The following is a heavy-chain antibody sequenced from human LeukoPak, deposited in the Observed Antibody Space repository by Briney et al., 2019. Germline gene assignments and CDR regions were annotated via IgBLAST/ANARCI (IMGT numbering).Heavy chain of an antibody. CDR3: AKDRTQGVPAATLDY. J-gene: IGHJ4*02. D-gene: IGHD2-2*01. V-gene: IGHV3-30*02. CDR2: IRYDGTNK. Sequence: VGSLRLSCAASGFTFSTHGIHWVRQAPGKGLEWVALIRYDGTNKYYADSGKGRFTLSRDNSKNTIYLQMNTLRAEDTAVYYCAKDRTQGVPAATLDYWGQGTLVTVSS. CDR1: GFTFSTHG.